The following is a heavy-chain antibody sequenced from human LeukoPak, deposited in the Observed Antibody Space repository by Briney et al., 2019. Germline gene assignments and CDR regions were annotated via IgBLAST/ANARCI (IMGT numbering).Heavy chain of an antibody. CDR1: GGSISSYY. J-gene: IGHJ3*02. V-gene: IGHV4-59*01. CDR3: ARIGGIPLGSFDI. Sequence: PSETLSLTCTVSGGSISSYYWNWIRQPPGKGLEWIGYIYYSGSNNYNSALKSQVTISADTSKNQFSLKLSSVTAADTAVYYCARIGGIPLGSFDIWGQGTMVTVSS. CDR2: IYYSGSN. D-gene: IGHD2-2*02.